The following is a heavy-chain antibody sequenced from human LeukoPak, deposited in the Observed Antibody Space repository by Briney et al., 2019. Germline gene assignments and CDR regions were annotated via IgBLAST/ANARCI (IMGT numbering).Heavy chain of an antibody. V-gene: IGHV3-30*03. D-gene: IGHD6-19*01. CDR2: ISYDGSNK. CDR3: AREGGWSSFDY. J-gene: IGHJ4*02. CDR1: GFTFSSYG. Sequence: LPGRSLRLSCAASGFTFSSYGMHWVRQAPGKGLEWVAVISYDGSNKYYADSVKGRFTISRDNSKNTLYLQMNSLRAEDTAVYYCAREGGWSSFDYWGQGTLVTVSS.